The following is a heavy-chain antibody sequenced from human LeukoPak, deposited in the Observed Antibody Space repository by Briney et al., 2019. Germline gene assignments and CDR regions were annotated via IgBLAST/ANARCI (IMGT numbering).Heavy chain of an antibody. Sequence: AASVKVSCKASGYTFSSYGISWVRQAPGRGLEWMGWISTYSGNTDYAQKLQGRVTMTTDTSTRTAYMELRSLRSDDTAVYYCARDKNWSFDYWGQGTLVTVSS. CDR2: ISTYSGNT. CDR1: GYTFSSYG. J-gene: IGHJ4*02. CDR3: ARDKNWSFDY. V-gene: IGHV1-18*01. D-gene: IGHD1-1*01.